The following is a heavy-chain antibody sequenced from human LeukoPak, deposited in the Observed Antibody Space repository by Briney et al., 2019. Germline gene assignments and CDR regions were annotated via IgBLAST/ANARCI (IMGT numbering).Heavy chain of an antibody. CDR2: IYYSGST. CDR1: GGSISSSSYY. V-gene: IGHV4-39*01. D-gene: IGHD2-21*01. CDR3: ARRHEDTSIRDDAFDI. Sequence: SETLSLTCTVSGGSISSSSYYWGWIRQPPGKGLEWIGSIYYSGSTYYNPSLKSRVTISVDTSKSQFSLKLSSVTAADTAVYYCARRHEDTSIRDDAFDIWGQGTMVTVSS. J-gene: IGHJ3*02.